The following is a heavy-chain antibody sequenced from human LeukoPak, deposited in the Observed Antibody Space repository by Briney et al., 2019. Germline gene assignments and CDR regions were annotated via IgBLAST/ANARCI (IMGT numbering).Heavy chain of an antibody. Sequence: SVKVSCTASGGTFSSYAISWVRQAPGQGLEWMGGIIPIFGTANYAQKFQGRVTITADESTSTAYMELSSLRSEDTAVYYCAAPYGGNSDFDYWGQGTLVTVSS. CDR2: IIPIFGTA. CDR3: AAPYGGNSDFDY. D-gene: IGHD4-23*01. V-gene: IGHV1-69*13. J-gene: IGHJ4*02. CDR1: GGTFSSYA.